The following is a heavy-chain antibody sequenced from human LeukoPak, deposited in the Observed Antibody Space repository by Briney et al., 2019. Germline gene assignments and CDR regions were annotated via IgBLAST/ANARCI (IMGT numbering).Heavy chain of an antibody. V-gene: IGHV3-30-3*01. J-gene: IGHJ4*02. Sequence: PRGSLRLSCAASGFTFSDVWMSWVRQAPGKGLEWVAVISYDGSNKYYADSVKGRFTISRDNSKNTLYLQMNSLRVEDTAVYYCARDQGDGYLTWGQGTLVTVSS. CDR2: ISYDGSNK. CDR1: GFTFSDVW. CDR3: ARDQGDGYLT. D-gene: IGHD5-12*01.